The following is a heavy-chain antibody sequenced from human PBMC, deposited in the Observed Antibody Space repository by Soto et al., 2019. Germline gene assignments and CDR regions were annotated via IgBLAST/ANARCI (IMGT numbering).Heavy chain of an antibody. V-gene: IGHV3-23*01. CDR1: GFIFSIYA. D-gene: IGHD3-22*01. Sequence: PGGSLRLSCAASGFIFSIYAMNWVRQAPGKGLEWVSGISGGGGSTYYADSVKGRFTISRDNSKNTLYLQMNSLRVEDTAVYYCAKDPTSYDSSAQFDSWGQGTLVTVSS. CDR2: ISGGGGST. J-gene: IGHJ4*02. CDR3: AKDPTSYDSSAQFDS.